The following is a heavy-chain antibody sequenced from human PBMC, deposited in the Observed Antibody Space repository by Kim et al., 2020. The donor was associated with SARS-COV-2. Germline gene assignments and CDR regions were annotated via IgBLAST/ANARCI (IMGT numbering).Heavy chain of an antibody. V-gene: IGHV3-9*01. CDR1: GFTFDDYV. Sequence: GGSLRLSCAASGFTFDDYVMHWVRQVPGQGLEWVSTISWNNNVLGYADSVEGRFTISRDNAKKSLYLQMNSLRPEDTALYYCAKDPWARHYYDYGMDIWGQGTTVTVSS. CDR3: AKDPWARHYYDYGMDI. J-gene: IGHJ6*02. D-gene: IGHD1-26*01. CDR2: ISWNNNVL.